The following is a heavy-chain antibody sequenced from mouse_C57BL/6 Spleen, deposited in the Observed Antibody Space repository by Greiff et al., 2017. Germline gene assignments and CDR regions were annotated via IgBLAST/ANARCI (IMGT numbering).Heavy chain of an antibody. V-gene: IGHV1-62-2*01. J-gene: IGHJ3*01. Sequence: VQLQESGAELVKPGASVKLSCKASGYTFTEYTIHWVKQRSGQGLEWIGWFYPGSGSIKYNEKFKDKATLTADKSSSTVYMGLRRLTSEDSAVYFGARHGTAQAPRPAWFAYWGQGTLVTVSA. CDR1: GYTFTEYT. CDR3: ARHGTAQAPRPAWFAY. D-gene: IGHD3-2*02. CDR2: FYPGSGSI.